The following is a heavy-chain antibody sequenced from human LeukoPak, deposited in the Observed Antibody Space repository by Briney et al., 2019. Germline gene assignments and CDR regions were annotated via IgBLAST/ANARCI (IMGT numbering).Heavy chain of an antibody. V-gene: IGHV1-69*06. CDR2: IIPIFGTA. Sequence: GSSVKVSCKASGGTFSSYAISWVRQAPGQGLEWMGGIIPIFGTANYAQKFQGRVTITADKSTSTAYMRLSSLRSEDTAVYYCARVWVNYPYYYYMDVWGKGTTVTVSS. CDR3: ARVWVNYPYYYYMDV. D-gene: IGHD3-16*01. J-gene: IGHJ6*03. CDR1: GGTFSSYA.